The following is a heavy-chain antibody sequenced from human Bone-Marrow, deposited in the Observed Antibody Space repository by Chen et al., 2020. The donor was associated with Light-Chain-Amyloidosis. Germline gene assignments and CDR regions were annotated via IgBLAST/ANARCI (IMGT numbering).Heavy chain of an antibody. CDR3: ARAWGSSSGSLEY. Sequence: QVQLQEPGPGLVKPPGTPSLPCAVSGDPLSRSHWWSWVRQPPGKGLEWIGEIYHSGSTNYNPSLKSRVTIPVDKSKNQFSLNLSSVTAADTAVYYCARAWGSSSGSLEYWGQGTLVTVSS. D-gene: IGHD6-19*01. J-gene: IGHJ4*02. CDR2: IYHSGST. CDR1: GDPLSRSHW. V-gene: IGHV4-4*03.